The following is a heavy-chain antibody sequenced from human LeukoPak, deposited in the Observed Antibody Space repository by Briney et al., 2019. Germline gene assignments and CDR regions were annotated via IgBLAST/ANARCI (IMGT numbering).Heavy chain of an antibody. J-gene: IGHJ4*02. V-gene: IGHV4-38-2*01. CDR3: ARRISTRRGETCSSTSCYFDY. Sequence: KPSETLSLTCAVSGFSISSGYFWAWIRQSPGKGLEWIGSIFHSGITYYNPSLKGRITISVDTSKNQFSLRLSSVTAADTAVYYCARRISTRRGETCSSTSCYFDYWGQGTLVTVSS. CDR1: GFSISSGYF. D-gene: IGHD2-2*01. CDR2: IFHSGIT.